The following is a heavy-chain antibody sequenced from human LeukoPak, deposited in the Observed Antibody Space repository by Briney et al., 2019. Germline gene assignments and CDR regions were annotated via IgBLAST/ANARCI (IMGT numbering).Heavy chain of an antibody. CDR2: INGGGDAT. D-gene: IGHD2-2*01. Sequence: PGGSLRLCCTASGFTFNNNAMSWVRQAPGKGLEWVSAINGGGDATEYTDSVKGRFTISRDNSKNTLYLQMNSLRPEDTAVYYCARCTASCYANAFDVWGQGTLLTVSS. V-gene: IGHV3-23*01. J-gene: IGHJ3*01. CDR1: GFTFNNNA. CDR3: ARCTASCYANAFDV.